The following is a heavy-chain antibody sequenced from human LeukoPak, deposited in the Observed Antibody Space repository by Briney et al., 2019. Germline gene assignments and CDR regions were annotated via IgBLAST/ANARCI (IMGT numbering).Heavy chain of an antibody. Sequence: PGGSLRLSCAASGFTFSSYGMHWVRQAPGKGLEWVAFIRYDGSNKYYADSVKGRFTISRDNSKNTLYLQMNSLRAEDTAVCYCAKDHALYSSSWYFDYWGQGTLVTVSS. V-gene: IGHV3-30*02. CDR1: GFTFSSYG. CDR2: IRYDGSNK. CDR3: AKDHALYSSSWYFDY. J-gene: IGHJ4*02. D-gene: IGHD6-13*01.